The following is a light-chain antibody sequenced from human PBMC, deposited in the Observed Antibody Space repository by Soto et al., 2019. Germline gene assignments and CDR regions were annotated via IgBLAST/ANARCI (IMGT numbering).Light chain of an antibody. J-gene: IGKJ1*01. CDR2: DAS. Sequence: IDMDGSRSTRSAKVLDRVTMSLLASQSISRWLAWYQQKPGKAPKLLIYDASSLESGVPSRFSGSGSGPELTLTISSLQPDDFATYSCQHTLRTPQTFRQGTKVDI. CDR3: QHTLRTPQT. CDR1: QSISRW. V-gene: IGKV1-5*01.